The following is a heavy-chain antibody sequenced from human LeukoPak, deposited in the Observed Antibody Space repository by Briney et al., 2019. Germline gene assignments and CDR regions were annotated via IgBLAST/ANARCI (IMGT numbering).Heavy chain of an antibody. D-gene: IGHD3-16*02. J-gene: IGHJ4*02. CDR3: ATERLSDYVWGSYHNFDY. CDR2: FDPEDGET. CDR1: GYTLTELS. V-gene: IGHV1-24*01. Sequence: ASVKVSCKVSGYTLTELSMHWVRQAPGKGLEWMGGFDPEDGETIYAQKFQGRVTMTEDTSTDTAYMGLSSLRSEDTAVYYCATERLSDYVWGSYHNFDYWGQGTLVTVSS.